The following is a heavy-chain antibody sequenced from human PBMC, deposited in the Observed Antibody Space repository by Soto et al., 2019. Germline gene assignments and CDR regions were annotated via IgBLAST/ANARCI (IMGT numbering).Heavy chain of an antibody. Sequence: SSETLSLTCAVYGGSFSGYSWTWLRQPPGKGLEWIGEINRSGTTDYNPALKSRVTMSADTSKNQFSLRMTSVTAADTAVYYCARARFDSWSHIYYGLDVWGQGTTVTVSS. CDR2: INRSGTT. J-gene: IGHJ6*02. CDR1: GGSFSGYS. V-gene: IGHV4-34*01. D-gene: IGHD3-3*01. CDR3: ARARFDSWSHIYYGLDV.